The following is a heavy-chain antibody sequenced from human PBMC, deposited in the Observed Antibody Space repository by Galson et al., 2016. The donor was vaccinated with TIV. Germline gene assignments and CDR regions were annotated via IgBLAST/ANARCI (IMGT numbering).Heavy chain of an antibody. Sequence: SLRLSCAASGFTFSSYAITWVRQAPGKGLEWISDISGGGGSTYYTDSVKGRFTISRDNSKNTVYLQMNSLRVEDTAVYYCAKIDSRGYHYGGRFVFWGQGTLVTVSS. CDR1: GFTFSSYA. CDR2: ISGGGGST. V-gene: IGHV3-23*01. D-gene: IGHD3-22*01. J-gene: IGHJ4*02. CDR3: AKIDSRGYHYGGRFVF.